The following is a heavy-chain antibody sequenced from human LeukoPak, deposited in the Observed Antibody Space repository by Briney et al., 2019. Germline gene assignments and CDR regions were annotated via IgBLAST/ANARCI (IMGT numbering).Heavy chain of an antibody. J-gene: IGHJ5*01. CDR1: GFTFSSYS. D-gene: IGHD6-19*01. CDR3: AKVAVHSSGWYGFDS. V-gene: IGHV3-48*01. CDR2: ISSSSSTI. Sequence: GGSLRLSCAASGFTFSSYSMNWVRQAPGKGLEWVSYISSSSSTIYYADYVKGRFTISRDNAKNSLYLQMNSLRVEDTAVYYCAKVAVHSSGWYGFDSWGQGTLVTVSS.